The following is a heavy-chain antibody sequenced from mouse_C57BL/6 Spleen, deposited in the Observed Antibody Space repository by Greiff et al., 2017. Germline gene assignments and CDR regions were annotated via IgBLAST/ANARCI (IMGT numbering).Heavy chain of an antibody. CDR2: IANNSGGN. V-gene: IGHV1-62-3*01. CDR3: ARSDYYRSVYYFDY. Sequence: QVKLQQPGAELVQPGASVKLSCTASGYTFTGYWMHWVQQRPGRGLEWIGRIANNSGGNKYNETLKSKGTLTVDKPSSKAYRQRISLTSEDSAVYDWARSDYYRSVYYFDYWGQGTTLTVSA. J-gene: IGHJ2*01. D-gene: IGHD1-1*01. CDR1: GYTFTGYW.